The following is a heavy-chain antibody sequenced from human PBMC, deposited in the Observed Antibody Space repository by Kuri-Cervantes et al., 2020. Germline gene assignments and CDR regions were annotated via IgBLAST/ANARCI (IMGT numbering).Heavy chain of an antibody. CDR2: INHSGST. Sequence: SETLSLTCTVSGGSISSSSYYWGWIRQPPGKGLEWIGEINHSGSTNYNPSLKSRVTISVDTSKNQFSLKLSSVTAADTAVYYCARVKAETYAFDIWGQGTMVTVSS. V-gene: IGHV4-39*07. J-gene: IGHJ3*02. CDR3: ARVKAETYAFDI. CDR1: GGSISSSSYY. D-gene: IGHD1-14*01.